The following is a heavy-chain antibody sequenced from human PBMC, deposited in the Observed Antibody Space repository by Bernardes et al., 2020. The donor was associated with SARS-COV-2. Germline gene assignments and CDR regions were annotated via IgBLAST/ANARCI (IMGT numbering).Heavy chain of an antibody. V-gene: IGHV3-21*01. CDR2: ISSAGMYI. D-gene: IGHD3-9*01. Sequence: GGSLRLSCAASGFTFRNHLISWFRQAPGKGLEWVSSISSAGMYIDYGDSVRGRFTTSRDNTRKSVFLQMESLRAEDTDVYYCARDVGGTDWRFGFDVWGPGKMVTVAS. CDR1: GFTFRNHL. CDR3: ARDVGGTDWRFGFDV. J-gene: IGHJ3*01.